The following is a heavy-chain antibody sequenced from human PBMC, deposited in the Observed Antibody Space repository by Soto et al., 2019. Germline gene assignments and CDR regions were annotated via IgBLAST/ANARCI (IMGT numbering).Heavy chain of an antibody. CDR1: GGTFSSYT. CDR2: IIPILGIA. D-gene: IGHD6-19*01. V-gene: IGHV1-69*02. J-gene: IGHJ4*02. Sequence: ASVKVSCKASGGTFSSYTISWVRQAPGQGLEWMGRIIPILGIANYAQKFQGRVTITADKSTSTAYMELSSLRSEDTAVYYCAGEDSGYSSGWSQYYFDYWGQGTLVTVSS. CDR3: AGEDSGYSSGWSQYYFDY.